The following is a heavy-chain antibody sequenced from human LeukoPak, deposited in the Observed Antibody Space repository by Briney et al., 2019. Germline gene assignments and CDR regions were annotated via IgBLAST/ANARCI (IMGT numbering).Heavy chain of an antibody. CDR2: ITSSSSTI. CDR3: ARGAAGMAYFDY. CDR1: GFTFSSNS. J-gene: IGHJ4*02. V-gene: IGHV3-48*02. D-gene: IGHD5-18*01. Sequence: PGGSLRLSCAASGFTFSSNSMNWVRQAPGKGLEWVSYITSSSSTIHYADSVKGRFTISRDNAKDSLYLQMNSLRDEDTAVYYCARGAAGMAYFDYWGQGTLVTVSS.